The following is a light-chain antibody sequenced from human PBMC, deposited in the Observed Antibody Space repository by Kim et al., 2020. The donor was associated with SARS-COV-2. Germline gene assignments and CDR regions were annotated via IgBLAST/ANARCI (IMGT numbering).Light chain of an antibody. CDR3: QAWDSSTSHVV. V-gene: IGLV3-1*01. Sequence: PGQTASITCSGDKLGDKYACWYQQKPGQSPVLVIYQDSKRPSGIPERFSGSNSGNTATLTISGTQAMDEADYYCQAWDSSTSHVVFGGGTQLTVL. CDR1: KLGDKY. CDR2: QDS. J-gene: IGLJ2*01.